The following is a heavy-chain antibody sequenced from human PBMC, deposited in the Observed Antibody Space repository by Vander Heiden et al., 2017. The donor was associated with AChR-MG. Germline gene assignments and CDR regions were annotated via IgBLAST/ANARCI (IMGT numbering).Heavy chain of an antibody. Sequence: QVQLVESGGGVVQPGRSLRLSCAAPGFTFSSYGMHWVRQAPGKGLEWVAVISYDGSNKYYADSVKGRFTISRDNSKNTLYLQMNSLRAEDTAVYYCAKDSTMIVVVITPDVWGQGTLVTVSS. CDR1: GFTFSSYG. CDR3: AKDSTMIVVVITPDV. V-gene: IGHV3-30*18. J-gene: IGHJ4*02. D-gene: IGHD3-22*01. CDR2: ISYDGSNK.